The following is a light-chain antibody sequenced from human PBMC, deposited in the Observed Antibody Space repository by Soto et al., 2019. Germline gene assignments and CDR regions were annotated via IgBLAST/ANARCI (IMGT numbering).Light chain of an antibody. CDR3: QQYNNWPVT. V-gene: IGKV3-15*01. CDR2: GAS. Sequence: EIVMTQSPATLSVSPGERATLSCRASQSVSSNLAWYHLKPGQAPRLLIYGASTRATRIPARFSGSGSGTELTLSISSLQSEDFAVYYCQQYNNWPVTFGQGTKVEIK. J-gene: IGKJ1*01. CDR1: QSVSSN.